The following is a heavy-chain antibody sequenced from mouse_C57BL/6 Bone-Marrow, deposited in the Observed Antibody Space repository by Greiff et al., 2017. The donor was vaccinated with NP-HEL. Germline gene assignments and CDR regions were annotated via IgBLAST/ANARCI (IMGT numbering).Heavy chain of an antibody. CDR1: GYTFTSYG. D-gene: IGHD2-2*01. V-gene: IGHV1-81*01. Sequence: QVQLQQSGAELARPGASVKLSCKASGYTFTSYGISWVKQRTGQGLEWIGEIYPRSGNTYYNEKFKGKATLTADKSSSTAYMELRSLTAEDSAVYFCARHYGYFGYYYAMDYWGQGTSVTVSS. J-gene: IGHJ4*01. CDR2: IYPRSGNT. CDR3: ARHYGYFGYYYAMDY.